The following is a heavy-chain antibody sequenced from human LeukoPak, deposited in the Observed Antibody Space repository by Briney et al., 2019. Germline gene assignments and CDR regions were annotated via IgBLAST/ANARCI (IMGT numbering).Heavy chain of an antibody. J-gene: IGHJ6*03. Sequence: SETLSLTCTVSGGSVSSHYWSWIRQPPGKGLEWIGYIYYSGSTNYNPSLKSRVTISVDTSKNQFSLKLSSVTAADTAVYYCARRYSSSSADYYYYYYYMDVWGKGTTVTVSS. CDR2: IYYSGST. CDR1: GGSVSSHY. V-gene: IGHV4-59*08. D-gene: IGHD6-6*01. CDR3: ARRYSSSSADYYYYYYYMDV.